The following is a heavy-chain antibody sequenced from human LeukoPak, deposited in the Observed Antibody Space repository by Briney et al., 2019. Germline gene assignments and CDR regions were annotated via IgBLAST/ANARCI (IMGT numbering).Heavy chain of an antibody. CDR2: ISGSGDNT. V-gene: IGHV3-23*01. J-gene: IGHJ2*01. CDR3: ARRLMGGFTDWYFDL. D-gene: IGHD2-15*01. Sequence: PGGSLRLSCAASGFTFSSYAMSWVRQAPGKGLEWVSGISGSGDNTYYADSVKGRFTVSRDNAKNSLYLEMNSLRVEDTGFYYCARRLMGGFTDWYFDLWGRGTLVTVSS. CDR1: GFTFSSYA.